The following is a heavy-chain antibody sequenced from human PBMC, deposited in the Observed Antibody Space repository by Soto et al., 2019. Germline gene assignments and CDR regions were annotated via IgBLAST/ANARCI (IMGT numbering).Heavy chain of an antibody. CDR1: GGSISSSSYY. CDR3: ARCVIAVAGTDSYYGMDV. V-gene: IGHV4-39*01. CDR2: IYYSGST. Sequence: SETLSLTCTVSGGSISSSSYYWGWIRQPPGKGLEWIGSIYYSGSTYYNPSLKSRVTISVDTSKNQFSLKLSSVTAADTAVYYCARCVIAVAGTDSYYGMDVWGQGTTVT. J-gene: IGHJ6*02. D-gene: IGHD6-19*01.